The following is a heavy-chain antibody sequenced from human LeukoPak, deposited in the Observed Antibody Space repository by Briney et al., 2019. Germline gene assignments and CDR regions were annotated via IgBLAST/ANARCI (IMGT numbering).Heavy chain of an antibody. Sequence: ASVKVSCKVSGYTLTELSMHWVRQAPGKVLEWMGGFDPEDGETIYAQKFQGRVTMTEDTSTDTAYMELSCLRSEDTAVYYCARGSYYDISGYYHTPTNFDYWGQGTLVTVSS. D-gene: IGHD3-22*01. CDR2: FDPEDGET. CDR3: ARGSYYDISGYYHTPTNFDY. J-gene: IGHJ4*02. V-gene: IGHV1-24*01. CDR1: GYTLTELS.